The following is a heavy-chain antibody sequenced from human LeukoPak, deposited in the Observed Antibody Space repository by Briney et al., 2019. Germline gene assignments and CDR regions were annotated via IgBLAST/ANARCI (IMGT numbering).Heavy chain of an antibody. CDR2: IYHSGST. D-gene: IGHD3-3*01. CDR3: ARKTIFGVVIAPSFDY. Sequence: SETLSLTCTVSGYSISSGYYWGWIRQPPGKGLEWIGSIYHSGSTYYNPSLKSRVTISVDTSKNQFSQKLSSVTAADTAVYYCARKTIFGVVIAPSFDYWGQGTLVTVSS. J-gene: IGHJ4*02. V-gene: IGHV4-38-2*02. CDR1: GYSISSGYY.